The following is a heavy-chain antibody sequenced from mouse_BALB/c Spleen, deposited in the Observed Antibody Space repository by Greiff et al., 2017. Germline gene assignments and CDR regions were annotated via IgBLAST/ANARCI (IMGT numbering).Heavy chain of an antibody. J-gene: IGHJ2*01. CDR1: GYTFTNYW. CDR3: ATGTTVALDY. D-gene: IGHD1-1*01. V-gene: IGHV1-63*02. CDR2: IYPGGGYT. Sequence: QVQLKESGAELVRPGTSVKISCKASGYTFTNYWLGWVKQRPGHGLEWIGDIYPGGGYTNYNEKFKGKATLTADTSSSTAYMQLSSLTSEDSAVYFCATGTTVALDYWGQGTTLTVSS.